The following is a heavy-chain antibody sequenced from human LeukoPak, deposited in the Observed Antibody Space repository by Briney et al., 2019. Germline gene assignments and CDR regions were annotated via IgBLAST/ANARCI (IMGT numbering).Heavy chain of an antibody. D-gene: IGHD1-7*01. V-gene: IGHV3-21*01. CDR3: AREAPMPGNYYFDF. Sequence: GGSLRLSCVASEFTFSSYNMNWVRQAPGKGLEWVSSISSSGSYIYYADAVKGRFTISRDNAKNSLHLQMNSLRAEDTAVYYCAREAPMPGNYYFDFWGQGTLVTVSS. J-gene: IGHJ4*02. CDR1: EFTFSSYN. CDR2: ISSSGSYI.